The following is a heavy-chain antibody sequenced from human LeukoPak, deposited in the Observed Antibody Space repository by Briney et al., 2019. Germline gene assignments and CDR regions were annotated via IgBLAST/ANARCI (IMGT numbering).Heavy chain of an antibody. CDR2: ILSDGSKE. CDR1: GFTFSSYG. J-gene: IGHJ4*02. V-gene: IGHV3-33*06. CDR3: AKESGYVVFDY. D-gene: IGHD5-12*01. Sequence: PGGSLRLSCAASGFTFSSYGMHWVRQAPGKGLECVAVILSDGSKEFYTDSVKGRFTISRDNSKNTLYLQMNSLRAEDTAVYYCAKESGYVVFDYWGQGTLVTVSS.